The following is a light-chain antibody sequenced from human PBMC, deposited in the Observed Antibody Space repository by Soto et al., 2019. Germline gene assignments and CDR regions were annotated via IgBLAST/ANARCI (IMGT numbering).Light chain of an antibody. CDR3: QQYHSYSLT. V-gene: IGKV1-5*03. J-gene: IGKJ4*01. Sequence: DIQMTQSPSTLSASVGDRVTITCRASPSFSSRLAWYQQKPWKAPKLLIYKASSLEGGVPSRFSGSGSGTDFTLTIISLQTDDFATYYSQQYHSYSLTFGGGTKVDIK. CDR2: KAS. CDR1: PSFSSR.